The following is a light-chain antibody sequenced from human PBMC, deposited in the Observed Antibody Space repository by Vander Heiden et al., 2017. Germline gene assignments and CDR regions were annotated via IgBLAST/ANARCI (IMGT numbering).Light chain of an antibody. V-gene: IGLV1-44*01. CDR1: SSNIGSNS. CDR2: SNN. J-gene: IGLJ1*01. CDR3: AAWDDSLNGQGV. Sequence: QSVLTQPPSASGTPGQRVTISCSGSSSNIGSNSVNWYQQLPGTAPKLLINSNNQRPSGVPDRFSGSKSGTSASLAISGLQSEDEADYYCAAWDDSLNGQGVFGTGTKVTVL.